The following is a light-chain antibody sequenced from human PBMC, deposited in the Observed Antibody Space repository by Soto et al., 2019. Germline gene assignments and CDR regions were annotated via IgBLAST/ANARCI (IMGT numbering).Light chain of an antibody. V-gene: IGKV3-20*01. CDR3: QQYGRSLWT. CDR1: QSVSSSY. Sequence: EIVLTQSPGTLSLSPGERATLSCRASQSVSSSYLAWYQQKPGQAPRLLIYGASSRATGIPDRFSGSGSGTEFTLTISRLEPEDFAVYYCQQYGRSLWTFGQGTKADIK. CDR2: GAS. J-gene: IGKJ1*01.